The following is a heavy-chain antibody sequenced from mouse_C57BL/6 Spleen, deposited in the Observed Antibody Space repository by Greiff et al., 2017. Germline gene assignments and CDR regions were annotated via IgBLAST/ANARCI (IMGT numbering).Heavy chain of an antibody. D-gene: IGHD1-1*01. V-gene: IGHV1-5*01. CDR1: GYTFTSYW. CDR2: IYPGNSDT. CDR3: TRSTTVVAPFAY. J-gene: IGHJ3*01. Sequence: EVQLQQSGTVLARPGASVKMSCKTSGYTFTSYWMHWVKQRPGQGLEWIGAIYPGNSDTSYNQKFKGKAKLTAVTSASTAYMELSSLTNEDSAVYYCTRSTTVVAPFAYWGQGTLVTVSA.